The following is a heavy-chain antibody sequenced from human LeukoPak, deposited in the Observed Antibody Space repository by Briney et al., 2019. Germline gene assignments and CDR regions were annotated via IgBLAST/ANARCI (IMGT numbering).Heavy chain of an antibody. CDR3: AREQQLTQFDY. CDR2: IIPILGIA. J-gene: IGHJ4*02. Sequence: SVKVSCKASGGTFSSYAISWVRQAPGQGLEWMGRIIPILGIANYAQKFQGRVTITADKSTSTAYMELSSLRSEDTAVYYCAREQQLTQFDYWGQGTLATVSS. V-gene: IGHV1-69*04. CDR1: GGTFSSYA. D-gene: IGHD6-13*01.